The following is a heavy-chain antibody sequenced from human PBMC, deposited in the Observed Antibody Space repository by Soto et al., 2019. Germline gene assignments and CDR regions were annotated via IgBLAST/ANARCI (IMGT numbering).Heavy chain of an antibody. V-gene: IGHV3-30*18. CDR3: AKDRGSSSRADYYSYGLDV. D-gene: IGHD6-6*01. Sequence: QVQLVESGGGVVQPGTSLRLSCAAAGFAFSGYGMHWVRQAPGKGLEWVAIISHDESVKFYADSVKGRFTISRDNSKNTLFLQMNSLRADDTAVYYCAKDRGSSSRADYYSYGLDVWGQGTTVTVSS. J-gene: IGHJ6*02. CDR2: ISHDESVK. CDR1: GFAFSGYG.